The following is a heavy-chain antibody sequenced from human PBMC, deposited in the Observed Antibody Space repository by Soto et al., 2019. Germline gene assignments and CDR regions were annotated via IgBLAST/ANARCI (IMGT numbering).Heavy chain of an antibody. D-gene: IGHD7-27*01. V-gene: IGHV3-30*03. CDR1: GFTFSNYW. Sequence: PGGSLRLSCSASGFTFSNYWMHWVRQVPGKGLEWVAVISKDGNVKYYAESVKGRFTISRDNSKNTLYLQMNSLGAEDTAAYYCTGEVASGNWGQGTLVTVSS. CDR3: TGEVASGN. J-gene: IGHJ4*02. CDR2: ISKDGNVK.